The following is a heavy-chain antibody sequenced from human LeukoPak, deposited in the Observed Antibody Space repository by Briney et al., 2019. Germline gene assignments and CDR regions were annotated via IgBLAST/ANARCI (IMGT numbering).Heavy chain of an antibody. V-gene: IGHV4-34*01. CDR3: AIPEKYSSSGNFDY. Sequence: SETLSLTCAVYGGSFSGNYWSWIRQPSGKGLEWIGEINHSGSTNYNPSLKSRVTISVDTSKNQFSLKLSSVTAADTAVYYCAIPEKYSSSGNFDYWGQGTLVTVSS. D-gene: IGHD6-6*01. CDR1: GGSFSGNY. CDR2: INHSGST. J-gene: IGHJ4*02.